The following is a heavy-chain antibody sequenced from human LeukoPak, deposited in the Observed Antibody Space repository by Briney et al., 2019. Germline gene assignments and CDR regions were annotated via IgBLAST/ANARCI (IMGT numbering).Heavy chain of an antibody. V-gene: IGHV4-4*07. CDR1: GGSISSYY. CDR2: IYTSGST. J-gene: IGHJ4*02. Sequence: SETLSLTCTVSGGSISSYYWSWIRQPAGKGLEWIGRIYTSGSTNYNPSLKSRVTMSVDTSKNQFSLKLSSVTAADTAVYYCAREEQGSSRYHLDYWGQGTLVTVSS. D-gene: IGHD6-13*01. CDR3: AREEQGSSRYHLDY.